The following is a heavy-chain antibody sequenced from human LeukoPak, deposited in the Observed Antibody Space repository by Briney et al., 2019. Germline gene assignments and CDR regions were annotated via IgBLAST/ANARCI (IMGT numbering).Heavy chain of an antibody. V-gene: IGHV4-59*01. CDR1: GDSISNYY. Sequence: SETLSLTCTVSGDSISNYYWSWIRQPPGKGLEWIGYIYYSGSTNYNPSLKNRVTISIHTSKKQFTLKLTSVTAADTAVYYCARYYGPGSFYVYWGQGTLVTVSS. D-gene: IGHD3-10*01. J-gene: IGHJ4*02. CDR2: IYYSGST. CDR3: ARYYGPGSFYVY.